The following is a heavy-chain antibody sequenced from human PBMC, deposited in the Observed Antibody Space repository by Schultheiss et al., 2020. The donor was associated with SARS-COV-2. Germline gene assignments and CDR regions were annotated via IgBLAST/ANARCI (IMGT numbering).Heavy chain of an antibody. CDR1: GGSISSYY. CDR3: ARYYYDSSGYPY. V-gene: IGHV4-59*01. J-gene: IGHJ4*02. Sequence: SETLSLTCTVSGGSISSYYWSWIRQPPGKGLEWIGYIYYSGSTNYNPSLKSRVTISVDTSKNQFSLKLSSVTAADTAVYYCARYYYDSSGYPYWGQGTLVTVSS. D-gene: IGHD3-22*01. CDR2: IYYSGST.